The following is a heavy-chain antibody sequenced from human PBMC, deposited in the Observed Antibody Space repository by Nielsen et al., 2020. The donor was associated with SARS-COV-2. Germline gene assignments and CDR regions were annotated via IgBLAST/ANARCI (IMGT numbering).Heavy chain of an antibody. CDR2: IYHSGST. Sequence: SETLSLTCTVSGGSISSSSYYWGWIRQPPGKGLEWIGSIYHSGSTNYNPSLKSRVTISVDTSKNQFSLKLSSVTAADTAVYYCARLGVYYFDYWGQGTLVTVSS. CDR3: ARLGVYYFDY. V-gene: IGHV4-39*07. J-gene: IGHJ4*02. CDR1: GGSISSSSYY. D-gene: IGHD3-10*01.